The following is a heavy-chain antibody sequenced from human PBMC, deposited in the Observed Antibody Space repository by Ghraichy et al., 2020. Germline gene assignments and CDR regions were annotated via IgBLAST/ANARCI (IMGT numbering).Heavy chain of an antibody. J-gene: IGHJ4*02. CDR2: IYYSGST. CDR1: GGSISSGGYY. V-gene: IGHV4-31*03. CDR3: ASTDSSGYHLYFDY. D-gene: IGHD3-22*01. Sequence: SETLSLTCTVSGGSISSGGYYWSWIRQHPGKGLEWIGYIYYSGSTYYNPSLKSRVTISVETSKNQFSLKLSSVTAADTAVYYCASTDSSGYHLYFDYWGQGTLVTVSS.